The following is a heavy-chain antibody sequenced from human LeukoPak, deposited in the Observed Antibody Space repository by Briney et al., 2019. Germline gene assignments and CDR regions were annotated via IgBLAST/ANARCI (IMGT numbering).Heavy chain of an antibody. CDR2: IYDSGST. CDR3: AREALPGYDLDY. D-gene: IGHD2-2*01. CDR1: GGTISSYY. J-gene: IGHJ4*01. Sequence: PSENLSLTCTGSGGTISSYYWSWIRQPPGKGLEWIGYIYDSGSTNYNPSLKSRVTISVDTSKNQFSLKLSSVTAADTAVYYCAREALPGYDLDYWGHGTLVTVSS. V-gene: IGHV4-59*01.